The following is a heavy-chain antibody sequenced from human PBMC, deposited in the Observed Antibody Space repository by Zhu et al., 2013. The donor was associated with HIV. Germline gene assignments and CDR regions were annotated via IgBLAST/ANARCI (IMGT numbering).Heavy chain of an antibody. CDR3: TRDRQRVTFDY. CDR2: VNPYNGVR. J-gene: IGHJ4*02. V-gene: IGHV1-18*04. CDR1: GFIFTSVG. D-gene: IGHD2-21*02. Sequence: VQSGLELKKPGASVEISCKATGFIFTSVGYSWVRQAPGRGFEWMGWVNPYNGVRVPAQRLQDRLTLAADTSTNTVYMELKNLRPDDTAIYYCTRDRQRVTFDYWGQGTLVTVAS.